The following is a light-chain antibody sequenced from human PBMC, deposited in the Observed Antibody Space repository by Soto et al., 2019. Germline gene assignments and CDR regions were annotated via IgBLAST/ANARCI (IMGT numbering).Light chain of an antibody. V-gene: IGKV3-11*01. CDR2: DAS. CDR3: QQRNNWPPIT. CDR1: QSVSSY. J-gene: IGKJ5*01. Sequence: EIVLTQSPVTLSLSPWERATLSCRASQSVSSYLAWYQQRPGQAPRLLIYDASNRATGIPARFSGSGSGTDFTLTIDNLEPEDFAIYYCQQRNNWPPITFGRGTRLEIK.